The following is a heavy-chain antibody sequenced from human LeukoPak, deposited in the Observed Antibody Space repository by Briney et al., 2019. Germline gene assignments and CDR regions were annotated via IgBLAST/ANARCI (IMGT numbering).Heavy chain of an antibody. CDR1: GYTFTSYG. J-gene: IGHJ4*02. Sequence: ASVKVSCKASGYTFTSYGFSWVRQAPGQGLKWMGWISAYNGNTNYAQKLQGRVTMTTDTSTSTAYMELRSLRSDDTAVYCCAREVEDIVVVPAAPPLAYWGQGTLVTVSS. CDR2: ISAYNGNT. CDR3: AREVEDIVVVPAAPPLAY. D-gene: IGHD2-2*01. V-gene: IGHV1-18*01.